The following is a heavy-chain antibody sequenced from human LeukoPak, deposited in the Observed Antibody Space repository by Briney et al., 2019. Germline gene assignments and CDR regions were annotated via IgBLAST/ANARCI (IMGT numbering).Heavy chain of an antibody. D-gene: IGHD2-15*01. CDR3: ARITRHCSGGGCYSGVFDI. V-gene: IGHV4-31*03. J-gene: IGHJ3*02. CDR1: GGSISSGGYY. Sequence: SETLSLTCTVSGGSISSGGYYWSWIRQHPGKGLEWIGYVYYSGSTYYNPSLESRLNISLDRSKDQFSLKLSSVSAADTAVYFCARITRHCSGGGCYSGVFDIWGQGTMVTVSS. CDR2: VYYSGST.